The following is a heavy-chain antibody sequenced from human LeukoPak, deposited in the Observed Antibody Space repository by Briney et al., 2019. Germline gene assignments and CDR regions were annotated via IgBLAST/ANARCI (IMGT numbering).Heavy chain of an antibody. CDR2: ITGSGTGT. D-gene: IGHD3-22*01. CDR3: AKDRPNYYDSSGHDDRRDSDY. Sequence: GGSLRLSCAASGFTFSSYAMSWVRQAPGKGLEWVSSITGSGTGTYYADSVKGRFTISRDNSENTLYLRMNSLRGGDTAVYYCAKDRPNYYDSSGHDDRRDSDYWGQGTLVTVSS. CDR1: GFTFSSYA. J-gene: IGHJ4*02. V-gene: IGHV3-23*01.